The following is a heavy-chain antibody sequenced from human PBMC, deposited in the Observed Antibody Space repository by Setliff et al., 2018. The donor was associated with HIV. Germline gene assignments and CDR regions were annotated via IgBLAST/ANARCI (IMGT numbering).Heavy chain of an antibody. CDR2: IYYSGST. CDR1: GGSISSSSYY. V-gene: IGHV4-39*01. J-gene: IGHJ4*02. D-gene: IGHD3-22*01. Sequence: SETLSLTCTVSGGSISSSSYYWGWIRQPPGKGLEWIGSIYYSGSTYYNPSLQSRVTISVDTSKNLFSLRLSSVTASDTAVYYCARQAIFGYYDSSGYLDYWGQGTRVTVS. CDR3: ARQAIFGYYDSSGYLDY.